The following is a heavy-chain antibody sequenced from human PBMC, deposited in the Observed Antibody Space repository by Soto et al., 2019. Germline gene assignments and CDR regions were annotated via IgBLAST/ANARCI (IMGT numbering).Heavy chain of an antibody. CDR2: ISYDGSD. CDR1: GFPFREFG. D-gene: IGHD1-1*01. J-gene: IGHJ4*02. Sequence: QMQLVESGGCVVKPGRSLRLSCVASGFPFREFGMHWVRQAPGKGLEWVALISYDGSDYADSVKGRFTISRDDSRDTLFLHMDNLRPDDTGVYYCARRWNYYLDFWGQGTLVAVSS. V-gene: IGHV3-33*05. CDR3: ARRWNYYLDF.